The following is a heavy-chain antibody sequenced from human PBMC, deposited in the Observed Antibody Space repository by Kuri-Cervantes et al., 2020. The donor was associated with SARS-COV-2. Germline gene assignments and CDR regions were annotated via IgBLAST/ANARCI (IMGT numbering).Heavy chain of an antibody. CDR1: GGSISSYY. CDR2: IYYSGST. D-gene: IGHD1-20*01. V-gene: IGHV4-59*01. Sequence: ESLKISCTVPGGSISSYYWIWMRQPPGKGLEWIWYIYYSGSTNYNPSLKRRVTISVDTSKNPFSLKLSSVPAADTAVYYCAWYDWKLASWFDPWGQGTLVTVSS. CDR3: AWYDWKLASWFDP. J-gene: IGHJ5*02.